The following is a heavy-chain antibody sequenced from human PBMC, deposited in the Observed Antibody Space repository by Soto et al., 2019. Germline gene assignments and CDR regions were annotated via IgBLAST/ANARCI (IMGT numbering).Heavy chain of an antibody. J-gene: IGHJ4*02. CDR1: GYTFTSYY. Sequence: ASVKVSCKASGYTFTSYYMHWVRQAPGQGLEWMGIINPSGGSTSYAQKFQGRVAMTRDTSTSTVYMELSSSVTAADTAVYYCAGAPNWAYFDFWGLGTLVTVSS. D-gene: IGHD7-27*01. V-gene: IGHV1-46*01. CDR2: INPSGGST. CDR3: AGAPNWAYFDF.